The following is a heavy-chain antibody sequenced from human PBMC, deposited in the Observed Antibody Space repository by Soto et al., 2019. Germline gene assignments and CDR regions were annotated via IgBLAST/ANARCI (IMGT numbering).Heavy chain of an antibody. J-gene: IGHJ6*02. CDR1: GYTFTSYG. CDR2: ISAYNGNT. D-gene: IGHD6-19*01. Sequence: ASVKVSCKASGYTFTSYGISWVRQAPGQGLEWMGWISAYNGNTKYAQKLQGRVTMTTDTSTSTAYMELRSLRSDDTAVYYCARDGWLAVADTYYYYGMDVWGQGTTVTVSS. V-gene: IGHV1-18*01. CDR3: ARDGWLAVADTYYYYGMDV.